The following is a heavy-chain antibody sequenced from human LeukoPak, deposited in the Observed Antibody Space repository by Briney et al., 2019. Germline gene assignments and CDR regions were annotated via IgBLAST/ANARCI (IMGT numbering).Heavy chain of an antibody. CDR1: GYTFTSYY. J-gene: IGHJ4*02. D-gene: IGHD5-12*01. CDR3: ARGRGYVCGIVTGYYFDY. CDR2: INPSGGST. V-gene: IGHV1-46*01. Sequence: GASVKVSCKASGYTFTSYYMHWVRQAPGQGLEWMGIINPSGGSTSYAQKFQGRVTMTRDTSTSTVYMELSSLRSEDTAVYYCARGRGYVCGIVTGYYFDYWGQGTLVTVSS.